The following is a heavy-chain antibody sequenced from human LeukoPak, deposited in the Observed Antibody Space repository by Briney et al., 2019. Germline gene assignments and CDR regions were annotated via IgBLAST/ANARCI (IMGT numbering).Heavy chain of an antibody. V-gene: IGHV3-23*01. CDR1: GFIFSSYA. CDR3: AKGYCTSTSCYRFDY. Sequence: GGSLRLSCAASGFIFSSYAMTWVRQAPGKGLEWVSTISGSGASTYYADSVKGRFTTSRDNSKNTLYVQMNSLRAEDTAIYYCAKGYCTSTSCYRFDYWGQGTLVTVSS. CDR2: ISGSGAST. J-gene: IGHJ4*02. D-gene: IGHD2-2*01.